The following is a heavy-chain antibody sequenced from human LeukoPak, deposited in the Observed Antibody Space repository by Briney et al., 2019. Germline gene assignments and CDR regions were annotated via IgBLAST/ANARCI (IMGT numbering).Heavy chain of an antibody. CDR3: ARRGQYYYDSSGNNWFDP. V-gene: IGHV1-69*13. D-gene: IGHD3-22*01. Sequence: SVKVSCKASGGTFSSYAISWVRQAPGQGLEWMXXXXXXFGTANYAQKFQGRVTITADESTSTAYMELISLRSEDTAVYYCARRGQYYYDSSGNNWFDPWGQGTLVTVSS. CDR1: GGTFSSYA. CDR2: XXXXFGTA. J-gene: IGHJ5*02.